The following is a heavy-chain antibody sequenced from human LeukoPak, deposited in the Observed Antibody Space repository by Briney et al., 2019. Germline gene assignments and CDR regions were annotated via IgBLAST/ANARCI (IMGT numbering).Heavy chain of an antibody. V-gene: IGHV3-11*01. J-gene: IGHJ3*02. Sequence: GGSLRLSCAASGFTFSDYYMSWLRQAPGKGVEWVSYISSSGSTIYYADSVKGRFTISRDNAKNSLYLQMNSLRAEDTAVYYCARDPLSPSNYYDKRPDAFDIWGQGTMVTVSS. CDR1: GFTFSDYY. CDR2: ISSSGSTI. D-gene: IGHD3-22*01. CDR3: ARDPLSPSNYYDKRPDAFDI.